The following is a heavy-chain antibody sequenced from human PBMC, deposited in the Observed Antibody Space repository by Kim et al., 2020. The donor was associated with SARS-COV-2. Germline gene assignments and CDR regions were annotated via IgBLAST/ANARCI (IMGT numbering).Heavy chain of an antibody. Sequence: SETLSLTCTVSDGSMSTSGYYWNWIRQNPGMALEWFCFIYNSAITSYNPSLKSRVTVTILTPENKISLSLTSVTAADTAADFCSRASGPGRPASGLDV. D-gene: IGHD3-10*01. CDR1: DGSMSTSGYY. V-gene: IGHV4-31*03. J-gene: IGHJ6*01. CDR2: IYNSAIT. CDR3: SRASGPGRPASGLDV.